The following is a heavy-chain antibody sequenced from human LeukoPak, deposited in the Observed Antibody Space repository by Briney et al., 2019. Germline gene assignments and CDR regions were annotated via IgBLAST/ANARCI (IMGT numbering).Heavy chain of an antibody. Sequence: PSETLSLTCTVSGGSISSYYWSWIRQPPGKGLEWIGYIYYSGSTNYNPSLKSRVTISVDTSKNQFSLKLSSVTAADTAVYYCARDPVRFVNWNDRGGWFDPWGQGTLVTVSS. CDR3: ARDPVRFVNWNDRGGWFDP. CDR1: GGSISSYY. D-gene: IGHD1-1*01. J-gene: IGHJ5*02. CDR2: IYYSGST. V-gene: IGHV4-59*12.